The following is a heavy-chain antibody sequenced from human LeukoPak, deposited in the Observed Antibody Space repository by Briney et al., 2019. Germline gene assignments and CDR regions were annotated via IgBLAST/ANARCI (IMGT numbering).Heavy chain of an antibody. CDR1: GGSFRGYY. CDR3: ARPAGGSGRRLNWFDP. D-gene: IGHD3-10*01. V-gene: IGHV4-34*01. CDR2: IDHSGST. J-gene: IGHJ5*02. Sequence: SETLSLTCAVYGGSFRGYYWSWIRQPPGKGLEWIGEIDHSGSTNYNPSLKSRVTISVDTSKNQFSLKLSSVTAADTAVYYCARPAGGSGRRLNWFDPWGQGTLVTVSS.